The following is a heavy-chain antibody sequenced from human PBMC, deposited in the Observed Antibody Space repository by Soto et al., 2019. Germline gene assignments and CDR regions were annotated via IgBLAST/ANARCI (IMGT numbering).Heavy chain of an antibody. CDR3: ASGSGWPSGYYYGMDV. Sequence: PSETLSLTCAVYGGSFSGYYWSWIRQPPGKGLEWIGEINHSGSTNYNPSLKSRVTVSVDTPKNQFSLKLSSVTAADTAVYYCASGSGWPSGYYYGMDVWCQGTTVTVSS. CDR1: GGSFSGYY. CDR2: INHSGST. V-gene: IGHV4-34*01. J-gene: IGHJ6*02. D-gene: IGHD6-19*01.